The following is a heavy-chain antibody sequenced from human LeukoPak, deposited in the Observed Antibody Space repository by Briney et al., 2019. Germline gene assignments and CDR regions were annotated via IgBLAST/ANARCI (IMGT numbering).Heavy chain of an antibody. D-gene: IGHD2-2*01. CDR1: GFSFSSHG. CDR3: AHGAMYQLDY. J-gene: IGHJ4*02. Sequence: GTLRLSCAASGFSFSSHGMSWVRQAPGKGLEWVSGIIGGAGSTYYADSVKGRFTISGDNSNNTLFLQMNSLRAEDTAVYYCAHGAMYQLDYWGQGTLVTVSS. CDR2: IIGGAGST. V-gene: IGHV3-23*01.